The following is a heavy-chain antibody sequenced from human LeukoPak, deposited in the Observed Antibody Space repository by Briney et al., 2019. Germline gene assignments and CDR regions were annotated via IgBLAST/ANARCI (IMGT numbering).Heavy chain of an antibody. J-gene: IGHJ5*02. CDR2: ISYDGSNK. Sequence: GGSLRLSCAASGFTFSSYAMHWVRQAPGKGLKWVAVISYDGSNKYYADSVKGRFTISRDNSKNTLYLQMNGLRAEDTAVYYCARGVGGWYNWFDPWGQGTLVTVSS. CDR1: GFTFSSYA. CDR3: ARGVGGWYNWFDP. D-gene: IGHD6-19*01. V-gene: IGHV3-30*04.